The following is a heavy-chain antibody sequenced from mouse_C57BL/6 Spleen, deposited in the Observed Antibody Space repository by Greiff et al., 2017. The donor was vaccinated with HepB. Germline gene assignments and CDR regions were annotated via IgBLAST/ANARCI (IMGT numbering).Heavy chain of an antibody. CDR2: IYPGDGDT. CDR3: ARSRLTGTTPYYFDY. CDR1: GYAFSSSW. D-gene: IGHD4-1*01. J-gene: IGHJ2*01. Sequence: QVQLKQSGPELVKPGASVKISCKASGYAFSSSWMNWVKQRPGKGLEWIGRIYPGDGDTNYNGKFKGKATLTADKSSSTAYMQLSSLTSEDSAVYFCARSRLTGTTPYYFDYWGQGTTLTVSS. V-gene: IGHV1-82*01.